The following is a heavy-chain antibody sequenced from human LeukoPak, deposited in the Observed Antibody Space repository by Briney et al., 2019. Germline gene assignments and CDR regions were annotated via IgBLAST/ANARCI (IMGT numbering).Heavy chain of an antibody. CDR2: VSSSSTYI. V-gene: IGHV3-21*01. J-gene: IGHJ4*02. D-gene: IGHD5-18*01. CDR3: AREPTAMIL. Sequence: GGSLRLSCAASGFTFSTYSMNWVRQTPGKGLEWVSSVSSSSTYIYYADSVKGRFTISRDNAKNSLYLQMNSLRVEDTAVYYCAREPTAMILWGQGTLVTVSS. CDR1: GFTFSTYS.